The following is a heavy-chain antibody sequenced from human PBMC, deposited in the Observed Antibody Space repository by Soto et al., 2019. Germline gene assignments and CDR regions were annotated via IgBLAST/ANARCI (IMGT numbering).Heavy chain of an antibody. CDR3: TTRSSWFSFDN. CDR2: ISRNSDNR. CDR1: GFIFDNYA. D-gene: IGHD6-13*01. V-gene: IGHV3-9*01. J-gene: IGHJ4*02. Sequence: EVQLVESGGGLVQPGRSLRLSCAASGFIFDNYAMHWVRQAPGKGLEWVSGISRNSDNRDYADSVKGRFTISRDNAKNSLYLQMDSLGPEDTALYYCTTRSSWFSFDNWGQGTLVNVSS.